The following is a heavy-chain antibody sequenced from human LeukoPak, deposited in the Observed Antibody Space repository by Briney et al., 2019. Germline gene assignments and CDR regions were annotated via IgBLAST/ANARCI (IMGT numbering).Heavy chain of an antibody. D-gene: IGHD5-18*01. CDR2: IYTSGST. CDR1: GGSISSGSYY. V-gene: IGHV4-61*02. CDR3: ARYTAMAKYYFDY. J-gene: IGHJ4*02. Sequence: TLSLTCTVSGGSISSGSYYWSWIRQPAGKGLEWIGRIYTSGSTNYNPSLKSRVTISVDTSKNQFSLKLSSVTAADTAVYYCARYTAMAKYYFDYWGQGTLVTVSS.